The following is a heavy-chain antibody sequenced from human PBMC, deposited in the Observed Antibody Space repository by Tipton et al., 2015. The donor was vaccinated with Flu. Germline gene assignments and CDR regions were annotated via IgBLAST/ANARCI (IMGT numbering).Heavy chain of an antibody. V-gene: IGHV4-38-2*01. CDR3: ARSTYHYGSGSSDY. D-gene: IGHD3-10*01. J-gene: IGHJ4*02. CDR1: GDYISNDYF. Sequence: TLSLTCAVSGDYISNDYFWDWIRQSPGKGLEWIASIHRSGSTNYNPSLRSRVTTSVDKSKNQFSLEMRSVTAADTAVYYCARSTYHYGSGSSDYWGQGTLVTVSS. CDR2: IHRSGST.